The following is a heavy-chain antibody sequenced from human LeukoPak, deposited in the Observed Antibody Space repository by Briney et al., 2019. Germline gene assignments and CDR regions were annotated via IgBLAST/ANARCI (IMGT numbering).Heavy chain of an antibody. V-gene: IGHV1-24*01. CDR3: ATFEGYYYGSGSYYTPGY. CDR2: FDPEDGET. D-gene: IGHD3-10*01. CDR1: GYTLTELS. Sequence: ASVKVSCRVSGYTLTELSMHWVRQAPGTGLEWMGGFDPEDGETIYAQKFQGRVTMTEDTSTDTAYMELSSLRSEDTAVYYCATFEGYYYGSGSYYTPGYWGQGTLATVSS. J-gene: IGHJ4*02.